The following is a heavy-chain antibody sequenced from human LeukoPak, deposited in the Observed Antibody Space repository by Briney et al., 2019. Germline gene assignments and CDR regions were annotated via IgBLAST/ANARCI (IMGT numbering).Heavy chain of an antibody. D-gene: IGHD1-14*01. Sequence: ASVKVSCKASGYTFTAYYIHWVRQAPGQGLEWMGRINPNSGGTNYAQKFQGRVTMTRDTSFSTSYMEVSRLRSDDTAVYYCARSGSGDYWGQGTLVTVSS. CDR1: GYTFTAYY. V-gene: IGHV1-2*06. CDR2: INPNSGGT. CDR3: ARSGSGDY. J-gene: IGHJ4*02.